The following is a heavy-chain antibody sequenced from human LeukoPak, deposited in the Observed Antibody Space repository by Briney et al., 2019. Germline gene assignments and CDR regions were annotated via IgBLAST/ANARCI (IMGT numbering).Heavy chain of an antibody. CDR3: ARDVGGVGAFPLYYFDY. CDR1: GYTFTGYY. V-gene: IGHV1-2*06. D-gene: IGHD1-26*01. CDR2: INPNSGGT. Sequence: GASVKVSCKASGYTFTGYYMHWVRQAPGQGLEWMGRINPNSGGTNYAQKLQGRVTMTRDTSISTAYMELSRLRSDDTAVYYCARDVGGVGAFPLYYFDYWGQGTLVTVSS. J-gene: IGHJ4*02.